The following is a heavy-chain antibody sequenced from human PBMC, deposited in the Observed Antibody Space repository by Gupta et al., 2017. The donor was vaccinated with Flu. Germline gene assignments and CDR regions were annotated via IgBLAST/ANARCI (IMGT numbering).Heavy chain of an antibody. CDR3: AKDRKKLWRLYYYYDMDV. J-gene: IGHJ6*02. CDR1: GISFRNYG. V-gene: IGHV3-30*18. Sequence: QVHLVESGGGVVQPGRSLRLSCAASGISFRNYGMHWVRHAPGKGLEWVAVISYDGRNKYHSDSVKGRFTISRDNSRSTLYLQMNSLRSEDTAVYYCAKDRKKLWRLYYYYDMDVWGQGTTVSVSS. D-gene: IGHD5-18*01. CDR2: ISYDGRNK.